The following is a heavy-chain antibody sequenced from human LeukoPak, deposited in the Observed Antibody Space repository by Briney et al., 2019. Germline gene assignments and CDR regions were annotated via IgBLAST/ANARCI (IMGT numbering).Heavy chain of an antibody. CDR3: ARDNIVVVPAAIRDNWFDP. J-gene: IGHJ5*02. CDR2: INTNTGNP. D-gene: IGHD2-2*02. CDR1: GYTFTSYA. Sequence: GASVKVSCKASGYTFTSYAMNWVRQAPGQGLEWMGWINTNTGNPTYAQGFTGRFVFSLDTSVSTAYLQISSLKAEDTAVYYCARDNIVVVPAAIRDNWFDPWGQGTLVTVSS. V-gene: IGHV7-4-1*02.